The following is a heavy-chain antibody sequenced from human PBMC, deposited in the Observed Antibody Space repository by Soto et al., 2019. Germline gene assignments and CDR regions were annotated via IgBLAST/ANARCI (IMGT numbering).Heavy chain of an antibody. Sequence: SEALALTCTVSGPSISSYNRNWIRQPTGKGLEWNWYIYYIVISNHIPALKSRVNISVDTPMNRFSLKLSSVNAADKAVYYCARDAHTYYYCGQRPLVTVSS. CDR1: GPSISSYN. CDR2: IYYIVIS. CDR3: ARDAHTYYY. D-gene: IGHD2-21*01. V-gene: IGHV4-59*01. J-gene: IGHJ4*02.